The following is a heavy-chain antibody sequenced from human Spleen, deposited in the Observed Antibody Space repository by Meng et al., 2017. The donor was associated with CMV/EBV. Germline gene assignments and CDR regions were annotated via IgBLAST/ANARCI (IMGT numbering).Heavy chain of an antibody. D-gene: IGHD2-2*01. CDR3: AMASSLVVIATQGGFDY. J-gene: IGHJ4*02. Sequence: ASVKVSCKVSGKILSKSSIHWVRQAPGKGLEWMGGFDPEKGESIYPQKFQGRVTMTGDTSTDTAYMELSSLRSEETAVYYCAMASSLVVIATQGGFDYWGQGTLVTVSS. CDR2: FDPEKGES. V-gene: IGHV1-24*01. CDR1: GKILSKSS.